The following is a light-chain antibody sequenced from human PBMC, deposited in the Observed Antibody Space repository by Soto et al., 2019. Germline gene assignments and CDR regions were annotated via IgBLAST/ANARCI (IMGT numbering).Light chain of an antibody. CDR3: QQSFSPLWT. Sequence: DIQMTQSPSSLSASVGDRVTITCRASQSISNYLNWYQQKPGKAPKLLIYAASSMQSGVPSRFSGSGSETDFTHTISSLQPDDSATYYCQQSFSPLWTFGKGTKVEV. V-gene: IGKV1-39*01. CDR1: QSISNY. CDR2: AAS. J-gene: IGKJ1*01.